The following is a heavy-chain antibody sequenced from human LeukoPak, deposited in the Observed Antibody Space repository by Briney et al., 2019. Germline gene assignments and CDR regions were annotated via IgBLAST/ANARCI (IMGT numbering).Heavy chain of an antibody. Sequence: GGSLRLSCAASGFTLSNYAMSWVRQAPGKGLEWVSTISGGGGSTYYADSVKGRLTISRDTSKNTLYLQMNSLRAEDTAVYYCARELGDGYNPFDYWGQGTLVTVSS. CDR1: GFTLSNYA. CDR3: ARELGDGYNPFDY. D-gene: IGHD5-24*01. CDR2: ISGGGGST. J-gene: IGHJ4*02. V-gene: IGHV3-23*01.